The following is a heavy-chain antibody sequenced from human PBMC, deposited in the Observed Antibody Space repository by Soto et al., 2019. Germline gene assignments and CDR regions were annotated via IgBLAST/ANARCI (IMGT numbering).Heavy chain of an antibody. D-gene: IGHD5-18*01. J-gene: IGHJ5*02. Sequence: EVQLLESGGGLVQPGGSLRLSCAASGFTFSSYAMSWVRQAPGKGLEWVSAISGSGGSTYYADSVKGRFTISRDNSKNTLKRKKNSLRAKNTAVYYCAKGDTAMVQNTGFDPCGQGTLVNVSS. CDR3: AKGDTAMVQNTGFDP. CDR1: GFTFSSYA. V-gene: IGHV3-23*01. CDR2: ISGSGGST.